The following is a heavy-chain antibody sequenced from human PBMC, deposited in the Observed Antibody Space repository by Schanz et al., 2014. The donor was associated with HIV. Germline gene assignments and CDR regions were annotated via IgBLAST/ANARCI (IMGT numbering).Heavy chain of an antibody. V-gene: IGHV3-23*04. Sequence: EVQLVETGGRLIQPGGSLRLSCATSGFTFSSYAMSWVRQAPGKGLEWVSAISGSSITYSADSVKGRFTISRDNSKNTLYLQMNSLRAEDTAVYYCALSRPSGYGGSWYFDLWGRGTLVAVSS. CDR2: ISGSSIT. CDR1: GFTFSSYA. J-gene: IGHJ2*01. CDR3: ALSRPSGYGGSWYFDL. D-gene: IGHD2-15*01.